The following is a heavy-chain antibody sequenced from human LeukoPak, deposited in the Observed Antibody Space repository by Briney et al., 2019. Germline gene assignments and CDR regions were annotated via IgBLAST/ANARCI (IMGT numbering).Heavy chain of an antibody. CDR2: ISGSGDTT. V-gene: IGHV3-23*01. D-gene: IGHD5-12*01. Sequence: QPGGSLRLSCAASRFTFSSYTMSWVRQAPGQGLEWVSAISGSGDTTYYADSVKGRFTISGDNSKNTLYLQMNSLRAEDTAVYYCARDAGYSGYDPPARYDYWGQGTLVTVSS. CDR1: RFTFSSYT. J-gene: IGHJ4*02. CDR3: ARDAGYSGYDPPARYDY.